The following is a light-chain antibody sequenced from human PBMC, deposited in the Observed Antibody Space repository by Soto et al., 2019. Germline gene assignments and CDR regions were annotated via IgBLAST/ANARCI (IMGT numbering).Light chain of an antibody. CDR3: QQYKSWTPLT. CDR1: QSISDN. V-gene: IGKV3-15*01. CDR2: GAS. Sequence: DIVMTQSPAILSVSLGERTTLSCLASQSISDNLAWYQQRSGQAPRPLIYGASTRATGVPARFSGSGSGTDFTLAINCIQSDEYGIYHEQQYKSWTPLTFGGETKA. J-gene: IGKJ4*01.